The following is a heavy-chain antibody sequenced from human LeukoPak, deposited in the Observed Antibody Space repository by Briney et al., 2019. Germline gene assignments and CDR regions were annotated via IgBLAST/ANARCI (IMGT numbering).Heavy chain of an antibody. V-gene: IGHV5-10-1*01. J-gene: IGHJ5*02. Sequence: GGPLRISCKGSGYSFTSYWISWVRQMPGKGLEWMGRIDPSDSYTNYSPSFQGHVTISADKSISTAYLQWSSLKASDTAMYYCARHLTSTIAAAVTWGQGTLVTVSS. D-gene: IGHD6-13*01. CDR3: ARHLTSTIAAAVT. CDR2: IDPSDSYT. CDR1: GYSFTSYW.